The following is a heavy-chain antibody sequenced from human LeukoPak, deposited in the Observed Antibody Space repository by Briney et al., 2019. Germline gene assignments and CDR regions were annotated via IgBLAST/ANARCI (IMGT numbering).Heavy chain of an antibody. CDR2: IRFDGSSK. CDR1: AFTFSSYA. CDR3: AKDLRNYYDSSGDPDAFDI. D-gene: IGHD3-22*01. J-gene: IGHJ3*02. V-gene: IGHV3-30*02. Sequence: GGSLRLSCAASAFTFSSYAMHWVRQAPGKGLEWVTFIRFDGSSKYYTDSVKGRFTVSRDNSKNMLYLQMNSLRAEDTAVYYCAKDLRNYYDSSGDPDAFDIWGQGTMVTVSS.